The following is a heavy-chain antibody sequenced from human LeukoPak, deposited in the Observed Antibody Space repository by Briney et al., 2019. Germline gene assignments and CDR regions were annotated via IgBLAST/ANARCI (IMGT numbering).Heavy chain of an antibody. CDR3: ARDCRGRNWARDFDY. V-gene: IGHV3-48*01. Sequence: PGGSLRLSCAASGFTFTTYSLIWVRQAPGEGLEWVSYISSNSRTIYYADSVKGRFTMSRDNDKNSMYLQMNSLRAEDTAVYYCARDCRGRNWARDFDYWGQGTLVTVSS. CDR2: ISSNSRTI. CDR1: GFTFTTYS. D-gene: IGHD2-15*01. J-gene: IGHJ4*02.